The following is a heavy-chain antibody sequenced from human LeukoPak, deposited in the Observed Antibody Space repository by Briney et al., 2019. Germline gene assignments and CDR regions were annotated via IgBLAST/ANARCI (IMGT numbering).Heavy chain of an antibody. J-gene: IGHJ3*02. CDR2: IYYSAST. V-gene: IGHV4-59*08. Sequence: WIAYIYYSASTNYNPSLKSRVTISVDTSKNQFSLKLSSVTAADTAVYYCARRHPTDAFDIWGQGTMVTVSS. CDR3: ARRHPTDAFDI. D-gene: IGHD4-17*01.